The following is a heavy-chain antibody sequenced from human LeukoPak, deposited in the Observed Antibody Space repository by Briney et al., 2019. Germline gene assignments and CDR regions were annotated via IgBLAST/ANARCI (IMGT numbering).Heavy chain of an antibody. Sequence: PGGSLRLSCAASGFTFSDFYMSWIRQAPGKGLEWISYISSSGSSTNYADSVKGRFTISRDNAKSSLYLQMTSLRAEDTAVYYCARDLIHRSGEADYWGQGTLVTVSS. CDR3: ARDLIHRSGEADY. CDR2: ISSSGSST. D-gene: IGHD3-22*01. V-gene: IGHV3-11*05. J-gene: IGHJ4*02. CDR1: GFTFSDFY.